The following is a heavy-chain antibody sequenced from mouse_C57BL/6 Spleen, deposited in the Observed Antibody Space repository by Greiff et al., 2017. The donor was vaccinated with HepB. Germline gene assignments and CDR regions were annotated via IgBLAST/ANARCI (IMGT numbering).Heavy chain of an antibody. CDR1: GYSFTGYY. CDR3: ARRWFENAMDY. V-gene: IGHV1-42*01. J-gene: IGHJ4*01. Sequence: VQLQQSGPELVKPGASVKISCKASGYSFTGYYMNWVKQSPEKSLEWIGEINPSTGGTTYNQKFKAKATLTVDKSSSTAYMQLKSLTSEDSAVYYCARRWFENAMDYWGQGTSVTVSS. D-gene: IGHD2-3*01. CDR2: INPSTGGT.